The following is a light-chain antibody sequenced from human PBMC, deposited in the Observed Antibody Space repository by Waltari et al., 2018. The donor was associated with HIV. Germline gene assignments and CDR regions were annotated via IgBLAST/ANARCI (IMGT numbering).Light chain of an antibody. J-gene: IGLJ3*02. CDR2: EVS. V-gene: IGLV2-14*01. CDR1: SSDVGGYNY. Sequence: QSALTQPASVSGSPGQSITISCTGTSSDVGGYNYVSWYQQHPGKATRLMIYEVSNRPAGVSNRFSRSKAGNTASLTISVLQAEDEADYYCSSYTSSSTWVFGGGTKLTVL. CDR3: SSYTSSSTWV.